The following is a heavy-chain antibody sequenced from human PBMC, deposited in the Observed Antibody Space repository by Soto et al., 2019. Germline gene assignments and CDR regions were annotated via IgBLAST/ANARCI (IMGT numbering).Heavy chain of an antibody. V-gene: IGHV2-5*02. J-gene: IGHJ4*02. CDR2: IYWDADK. CDR3: SHGSAYYDFWSGYYTGVYSYDY. Sequence: QITLKESGPSLVKPTQTLTLTFTFSGFSLSTSGVGVGWIRPPPGKTLQWLALIYWDADKRYSPSLKSTLTIRKDSSKNRVVLTMTIMDPVDTATSYCSHGSAYYDFWSGYYTGVYSYDYWGQGALVAVSS. CDR1: GFSLSTSGVG. D-gene: IGHD3-3*01.